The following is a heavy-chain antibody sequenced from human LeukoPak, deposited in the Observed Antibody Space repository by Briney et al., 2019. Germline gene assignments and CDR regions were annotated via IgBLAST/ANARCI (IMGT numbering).Heavy chain of an antibody. Sequence: GGALRLSCAASGFTFRRYAMSWVRQAPGKGVEGVSAISGSGGSKYYAHSLKGRFPLSRHHSKHTLYLQMNSLRAEDTAVYYCAKPMVRGVIPYYGMDVWGQGTTLTVSS. D-gene: IGHD3-10*01. CDR2: ISGSGGSK. CDR3: AKPMVRGVIPYYGMDV. CDR1: GFTFRRYA. J-gene: IGHJ6*02. V-gene: IGHV3-23*01.